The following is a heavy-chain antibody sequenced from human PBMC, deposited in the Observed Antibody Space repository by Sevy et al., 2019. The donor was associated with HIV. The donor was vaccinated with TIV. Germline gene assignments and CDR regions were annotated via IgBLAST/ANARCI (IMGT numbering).Heavy chain of an antibody. CDR1: GFTFSTHY. V-gene: IGHV3-72*01. J-gene: IGHJ4*02. Sequence: GGSLRLSCAASGFTFSTHYLDWVRQAPGKGLEWVGRCTTRVQNYATEYAASVKGRFIISRDDSKTSLYLQMNSLKTEDTAVYYCVRVVMGPFGEYDYWGQGTLVTVSS. CDR2: CTTRVQNYAT. CDR3: VRVVMGPFGEYDY. D-gene: IGHD3-16*01.